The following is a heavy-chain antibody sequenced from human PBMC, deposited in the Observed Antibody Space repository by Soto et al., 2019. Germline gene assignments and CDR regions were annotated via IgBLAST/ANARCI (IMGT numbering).Heavy chain of an antibody. J-gene: IGHJ6*02. Sequence: GGSLRLSCAASGFTFDDYTMHWVRQAPGKGLEWVSLISWDGGSTYYADSVKGRFTISRDNSKNSLYLQMNSLRTEDTALYYCAKGITIFGVVTTTRSRPHYYYYGMDVWGQGTTVTVSS. D-gene: IGHD3-3*01. CDR2: ISWDGGST. V-gene: IGHV3-43*01. CDR3: AKGITIFGVVTTTRSRPHYYYYGMDV. CDR1: GFTFDDYT.